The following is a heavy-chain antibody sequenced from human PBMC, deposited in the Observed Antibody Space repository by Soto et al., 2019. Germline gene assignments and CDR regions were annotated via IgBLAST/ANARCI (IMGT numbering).Heavy chain of an antibody. CDR3: AKDRQYPRDYFHY. CDR2: ISLNGHGI. V-gene: IGHV3-23*01. Sequence: EVKLLESGGGLLHRGGSLRLSGGVLGFTWPSNGLSWVRRAPGKGLEWVSAISLNGHGICNADPVKGRVTISRDISRNTVFLQMDSLRAEDTAVYYCAKDRQYPRDYFHYWGQGTLVTVSS. J-gene: IGHJ4*02. CDR1: GFTWPSNG. D-gene: IGHD4-4*01.